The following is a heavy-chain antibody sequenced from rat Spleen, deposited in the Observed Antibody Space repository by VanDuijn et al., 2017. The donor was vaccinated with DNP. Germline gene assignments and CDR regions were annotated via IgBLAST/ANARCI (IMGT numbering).Heavy chain of an antibody. CDR2: INNAGNT. CDR3: ARWSDYFDY. J-gene: IGHJ2*01. V-gene: IGHV3-3*01. CDR1: GFSITSGHR. D-gene: IGHD4-2*01. Sequence: EVQLQESGPGLVKPSQSLSLTCFVTGFSITSGHRWNWIRKFPGNKLEWMAYINNAGNTNYNPSLKSRISITRDTSKNQFFLHLNSVTTEDTATYYCARWSDYFDYWGQGVMVTVSS.